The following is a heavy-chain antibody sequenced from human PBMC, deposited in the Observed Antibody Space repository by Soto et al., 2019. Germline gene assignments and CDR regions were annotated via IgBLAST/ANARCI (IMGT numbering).Heavy chain of an antibody. CDR1: GGSVSSGRYY. CDR3: ARVTLLLSPVATVSFHY. CDR2: MFDSGST. Sequence: SETLSLTCTFSGGSVSSGRYYWSWIRQPPGKGLEWIGYMFDSGSTNYNPSLKSRVTIGVDTSKNQFSLKLSSVTAADTAVYYCARVTLLLSPVATVSFHYRGQGTLVTVSS. J-gene: IGHJ4*02. V-gene: IGHV4-61*01. D-gene: IGHD2-21*02.